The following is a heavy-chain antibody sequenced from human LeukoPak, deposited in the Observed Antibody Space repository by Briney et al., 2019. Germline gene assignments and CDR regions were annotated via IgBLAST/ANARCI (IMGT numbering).Heavy chain of an antibody. CDR2: IYCSAST. Sequence: PSYTPSLIRTIPSRSISSSYCSWIRQPPGKGLNWIRHIYCSASTNYTPSLKGRVTLSVDTFKNQFSMKMGSVTDEENAVYYCAGKMATMEGEFDYWGQGTLVTVSS. V-gene: IGHV4-59*12. CDR3: AGKMATMEGEFDY. D-gene: IGHD5-24*01. J-gene: IGHJ4*02. CDR1: SRSISSSY.